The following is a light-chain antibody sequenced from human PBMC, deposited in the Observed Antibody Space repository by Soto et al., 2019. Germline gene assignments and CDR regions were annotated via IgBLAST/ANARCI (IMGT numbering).Light chain of an antibody. Sequence: QSVLTQPASVSGSPGQSSRIACTGTSGDVGSYNLVSWYQQHPGKAPKLMIYEGSKRPSGVSNRFSGSKSGNTASLTISGLQAEDEADYYCCSYAGSSTYVFGTGTKVTVL. J-gene: IGLJ1*01. CDR2: EGS. CDR1: SGDVGSYNL. V-gene: IGLV2-23*01. CDR3: CSYAGSSTYV.